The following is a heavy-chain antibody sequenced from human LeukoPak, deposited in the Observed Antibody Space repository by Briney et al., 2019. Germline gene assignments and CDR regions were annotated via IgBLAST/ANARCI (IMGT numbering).Heavy chain of an antibody. D-gene: IGHD3-22*01. Sequence: EASVKVSCKASGYTFTSYDISWVRQAPGQGLEWMGGIIPIFGTANYAQKFQGRVTITADESTSTAYMELSSLRSEDTAVYYCARGKGSYDSSGYYDGYFDYWGQGTLVTVSS. CDR2: IIPIFGTA. CDR3: ARGKGSYDSSGYYDGYFDY. J-gene: IGHJ4*02. V-gene: IGHV1-69*13. CDR1: GYTFTSYD.